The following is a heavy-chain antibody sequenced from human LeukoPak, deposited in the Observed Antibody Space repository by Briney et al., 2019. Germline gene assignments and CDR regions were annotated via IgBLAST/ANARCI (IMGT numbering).Heavy chain of an antibody. CDR2: IGSAGSTK. Sequence: GGSLRLSCAVSGFTFSSYNMNWVRQAPGKGLEWVSYIGSAGSTKSYADSVKGRFTVSRDNAKNSLFLQMNSLRAEDTAVYYCARDRYSINLYMTCDYWGQGTLVTVSS. J-gene: IGHJ4*02. CDR3: ARDRYSINLYMTCDY. D-gene: IGHD6-13*01. CDR1: GFTFSSYN. V-gene: IGHV3-48*01.